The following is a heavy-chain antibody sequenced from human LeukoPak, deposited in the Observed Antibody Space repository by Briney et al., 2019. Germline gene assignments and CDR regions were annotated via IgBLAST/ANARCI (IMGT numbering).Heavy chain of an antibody. J-gene: IGHJ4*02. CDR3: ARDSSGALDF. Sequence: PGGSLRLSCAASGFAFSSSWMGWVRQAPGTGLEWVANIKEDGSVKHYVDSVKDRFTISRDNAKNSLYLQMNGLRTEDTALYYCARDSSGALDFWGQGTLVTVSS. V-gene: IGHV3-7*01. D-gene: IGHD7-27*01. CDR2: IKEDGSVK. CDR1: GFAFSSSW.